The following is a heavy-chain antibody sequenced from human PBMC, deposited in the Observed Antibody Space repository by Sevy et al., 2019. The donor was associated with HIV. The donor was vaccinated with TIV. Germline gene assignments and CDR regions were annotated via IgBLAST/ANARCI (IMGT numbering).Heavy chain of an antibody. J-gene: IGHJ4*02. CDR2: INPSGGST. V-gene: IGHV1-46*01. Sequence: ASVKVSCKASGYTFTSYYMHWVRQAPGQGLEWMGIINPSGGSTNYAQKFQGRVTMTRDTSTSTVYMELSSLRSEDTAVYYCARGLGMYYYGSGSYLGYFDYWGQGTLVTVSS. CDR1: GYTFTSYY. D-gene: IGHD3-10*01. CDR3: ARGLGMYYYGSGSYLGYFDY.